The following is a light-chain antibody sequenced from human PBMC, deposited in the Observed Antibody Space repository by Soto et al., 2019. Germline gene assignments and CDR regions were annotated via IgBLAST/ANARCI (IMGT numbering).Light chain of an antibody. V-gene: IGLV2-14*01. CDR1: SSDVGGYNY. Sequence: QSALTQPASVSGSPGQSITISCTGTSSDVGGYNYVSWYQQHPGKAPKLMIYEVSNRPSGVSNRFSGSKSGNTASLTISGLQAEHEADYYCSSYTSSSIDDVFGTGTKVTVL. CDR2: EVS. J-gene: IGLJ1*01. CDR3: SSYTSSSIDDV.